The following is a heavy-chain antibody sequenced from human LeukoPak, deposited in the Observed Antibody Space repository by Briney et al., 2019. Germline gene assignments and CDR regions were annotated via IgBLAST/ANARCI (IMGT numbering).Heavy chain of an antibody. D-gene: IGHD6-19*01. CDR1: GFTFSSYE. CDR2: ITGGDTNT. J-gene: IGHJ5*02. V-gene: IGHV3-23*01. Sequence: GGSLRLSCAASGFTFSSYEMNWVRQAPGKGLEWVSTITGGDTNTYYADSVKGRFTIPRDNSKNTLYLQKNSLRGEDTAVYFCAKDRHNSGWPNWFDPWGQGTLVTVSS. CDR3: AKDRHNSGWPNWFDP.